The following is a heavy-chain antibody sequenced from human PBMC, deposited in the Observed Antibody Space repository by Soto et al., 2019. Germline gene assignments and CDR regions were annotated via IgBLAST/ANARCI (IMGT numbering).Heavy chain of an antibody. Sequence: QITLKESGPTLVKPTQTLTLTCSLSGFSLSSSGVGVGWIRQPPGKALEWLALIYWDDDKRYSPSLKSRLTLTKDTPKNQVVLTMNNMDPVDTATYFCAHSGYSGYVHYYYAMDVWGQGTTVTVSS. D-gene: IGHD5-12*01. CDR1: GFSLSSSGVG. V-gene: IGHV2-5*02. J-gene: IGHJ6*02. CDR3: AHSGYSGYVHYYYAMDV. CDR2: IYWDDDK.